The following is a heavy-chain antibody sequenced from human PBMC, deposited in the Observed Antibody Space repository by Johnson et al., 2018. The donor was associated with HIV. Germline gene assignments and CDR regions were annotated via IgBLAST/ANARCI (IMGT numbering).Heavy chain of an antibody. Sequence: QVQLVESGGGVVQPGRSLRLSCAASGFTFSSYALHWVRQAPGKGLDWVAIISYDGSNEYYADSVKGRFTISRDNSKNTLYLQMNSLRAEDTAVYYCARDSPRIVGVPDAFDIWGQGTMVTVSS. CDR3: ARDSPRIVGVPDAFDI. D-gene: IGHD1-26*01. CDR2: ISYDGSNE. CDR1: GFTFSSYA. J-gene: IGHJ3*02. V-gene: IGHV3-30-3*01.